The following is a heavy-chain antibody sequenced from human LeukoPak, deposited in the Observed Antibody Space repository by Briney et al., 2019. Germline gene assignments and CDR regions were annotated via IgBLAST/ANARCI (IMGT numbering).Heavy chain of an antibody. CDR1: GGSISSSSYY. CDR2: IYYSGST. D-gene: IGHD3-3*01. J-gene: IGHJ6*03. V-gene: IGHV4-39*01. CDR3: ARHGGHGQNYYYYMDV. Sequence: SETLSLTCTVSGGSISSSSYYWGWIRQPPGKGLEWIGSIYYSGSTYYNPSLKSRVTISVDTSKNQFSLKLSSVTAADTAVYYCARHGGHGQNYYYYMDVWGKGTTVTV.